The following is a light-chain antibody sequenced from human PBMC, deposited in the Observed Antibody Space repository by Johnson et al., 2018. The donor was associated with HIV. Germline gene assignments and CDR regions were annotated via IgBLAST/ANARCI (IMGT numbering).Light chain of an antibody. Sequence: QAVLTQPPSVSAAPGQKVTISCSGSSSNIGNNYVSWYQQFPGTAPKLLIYENNKRPSGIPDRFSGSKSGTSATLGITGLQTGDEADYYCGAWDTRLSALYGFGTGTKVTVL. CDR2: ENN. CDR3: GAWDTRLSALYG. CDR1: SSNIGNNY. J-gene: IGLJ1*01. V-gene: IGLV1-51*02.